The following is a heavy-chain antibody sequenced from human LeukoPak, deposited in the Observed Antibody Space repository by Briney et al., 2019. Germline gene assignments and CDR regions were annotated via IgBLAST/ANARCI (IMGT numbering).Heavy chain of an antibody. CDR3: VRGGWIQLWSRGAPDY. J-gene: IGHJ4*02. CDR2: LNWNGDTA. Sequence: QPGGSLRLSCAASGFTFEDFGMNWVRQAPGKGLEWVAGLNWNGDTADYAVSVKGRFTVSRDNAQHSLYLQMNSLRADDTAFYYCVRGGWIQLWSRGAPDYWGQGTLVTVSS. V-gene: IGHV3-20*04. CDR1: GFTFEDFG. D-gene: IGHD5-18*01.